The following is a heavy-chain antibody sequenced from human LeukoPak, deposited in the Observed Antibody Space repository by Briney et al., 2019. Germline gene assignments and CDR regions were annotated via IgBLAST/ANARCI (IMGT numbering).Heavy chain of an antibody. Sequence: GGSLRLSCAASGFTFSSYSMNWVRQAPGKGLEWVSSISSSSSYIYYADSVKGRFTISRDNAKNSLYLQMNSLRAEDTAVYYCARQSTGYYDSSGYYRYYYYYMDVWGKGTTVTISS. J-gene: IGHJ6*03. D-gene: IGHD3-22*01. V-gene: IGHV3-21*01. CDR2: ISSSSSYI. CDR1: GFTFSSYS. CDR3: ARQSTGYYDSSGYYRYYYYYMDV.